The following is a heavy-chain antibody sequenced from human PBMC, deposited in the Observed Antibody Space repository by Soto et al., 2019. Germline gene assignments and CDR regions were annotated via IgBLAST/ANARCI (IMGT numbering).Heavy chain of an antibody. CDR1: GGSISSGDYY. J-gene: IGHJ3*02. CDR2: IYYSGST. D-gene: IGHD4-4*01. CDR3: ARMTVEMAFDI. Sequence: SETLSLTCTVSGGSISSGDYYWSWIRQPPGKGLEWIGYIYYSGSTYYNPSLKSRVTISVDTSKNQFSPKLSSVTAADTAVYSCARMTVEMAFDIWGQGTMVTVSS. V-gene: IGHV4-30-4*01.